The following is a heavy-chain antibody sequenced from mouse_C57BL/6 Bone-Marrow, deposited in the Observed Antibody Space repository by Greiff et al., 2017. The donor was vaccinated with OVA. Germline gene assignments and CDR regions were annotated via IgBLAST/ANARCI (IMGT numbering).Heavy chain of an antibody. V-gene: IGHV5-9*01. CDR1: GFTFSSYT. D-gene: IGHD1-1*01. Sequence: EVKVVESGGGLVKPGGSLKLSCAASGFTFSSYTMSWVRQTPEKRLEWVATISGGGGNTYYPDSVKGRFTISRDNAKNTLYLQMSSLRSEDTALYYCARQGKKRSSAVALYYYAMDYWGQGTSVTVSS. CDR3: ARQGKKRSSAVALYYYAMDY. J-gene: IGHJ4*01. CDR2: ISGGGGNT.